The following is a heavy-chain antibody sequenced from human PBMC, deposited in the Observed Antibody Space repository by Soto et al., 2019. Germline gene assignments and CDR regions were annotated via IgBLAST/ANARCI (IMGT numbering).Heavy chain of an antibody. D-gene: IGHD1-1*01. CDR3: ESGIRGAPY. CDR1: GFTFSSYW. V-gene: IGHV3-74*01. J-gene: IGHJ4*02. Sequence: GALRLSCAASGFTFSSYWMHWVRQAPGKGLVWVSRINSDGSSTSYADSVKGRFTISRDNAKNTLYLQMNSLRAEDTAVYYCESGIRGAPYWGQGTLVTVSS. CDR2: INSDGSST.